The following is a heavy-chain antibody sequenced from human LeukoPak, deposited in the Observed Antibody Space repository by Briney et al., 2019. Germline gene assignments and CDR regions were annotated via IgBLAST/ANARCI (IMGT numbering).Heavy chain of an antibody. V-gene: IGHV4-4*02. CDR2: IFHSGSS. J-gene: IGHJ4*02. CDR1: GGSINNNDWWNW. CDR3: ASGTIAVAGIFDY. D-gene: IGHD6-19*01. Sequence: SETLSLTCAVSGGSINNNDWWNWWSWVRQPPGKGLEWIGEIFHSGSSDYNPSLKSRVTISVDKSKNQFSLKLSSVTAADTAVYYCASGTIAVAGIFDYWGQGILVTVSS.